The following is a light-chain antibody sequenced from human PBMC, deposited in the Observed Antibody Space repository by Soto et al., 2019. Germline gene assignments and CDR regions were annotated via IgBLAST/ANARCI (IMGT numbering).Light chain of an antibody. CDR3: RSYDGSMRGWL. J-gene: IGLJ3*02. Sequence: QSVLTQPPSVSGAPGQRVTISCTGSSSNIGAGYNVHWYQQVPGTAPKLLIYGDSNRPSGVPDRFSGSKSGTSASLAITGGQDEDEADYYCRSYDGSMRGWLFGGGTKLTVL. V-gene: IGLV1-40*01. CDR2: GDS. CDR1: SSNIGAGYN.